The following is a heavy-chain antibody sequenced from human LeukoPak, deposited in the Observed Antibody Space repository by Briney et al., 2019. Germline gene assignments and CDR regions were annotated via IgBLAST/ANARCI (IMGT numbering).Heavy chain of an antibody. J-gene: IGHJ4*02. CDR2: IYYSGST. Sequence: SETLSLTCAVYGGSFSGYYWSWIRQPPGKGLEWIGYIYYSGSTNDNPSLKSRATISIDTSKNQFSLKLRSVTAADTAVYYCARVTGYTIEDYFDYWGQGTLVTVSS. CDR1: GGSFSGYY. D-gene: IGHD3-9*01. CDR3: ARVTGYTIEDYFDY. V-gene: IGHV4-34*11.